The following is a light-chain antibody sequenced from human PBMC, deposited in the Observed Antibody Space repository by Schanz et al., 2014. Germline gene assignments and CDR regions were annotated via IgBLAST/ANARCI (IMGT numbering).Light chain of an antibody. CDR1: NIGSKS. Sequence: SYELTQPPSVSVAPGQTARITCGGNNIGSKSVHWYQQKPGQAPVLVVYNDSERPSGIPERFSGSNSGNTATLTITRVEAGDEADYYCQVWDSSSELGVFGTGTKLTVL. V-gene: IGLV3-21*02. CDR3: QVWDSSSELGV. J-gene: IGLJ1*01. CDR2: NDS.